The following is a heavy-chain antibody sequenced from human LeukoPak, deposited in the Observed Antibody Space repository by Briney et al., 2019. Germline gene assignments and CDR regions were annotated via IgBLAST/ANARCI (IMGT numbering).Heavy chain of an antibody. CDR1: GGTFSSYA. CDR3: AREFQYRGYYDSSGPAY. CDR2: IIPILGTA. J-gene: IGHJ4*02. D-gene: IGHD3-22*01. Sequence: SVKVSCKASGGTFSSYAIRWVRPAPAQGLEWMGGIIPILGTANHEQKVQGRVQITTDQSNSTAYMELSSLRSEDKAVYYCAREFQYRGYYDSSGPAYWGQGTLVTVSS. V-gene: IGHV1-69*05.